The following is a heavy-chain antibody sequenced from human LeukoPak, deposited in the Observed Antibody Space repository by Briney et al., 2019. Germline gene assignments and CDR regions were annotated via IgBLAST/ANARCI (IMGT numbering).Heavy chain of an antibody. V-gene: IGHV3-23*01. CDR2: VDNSGGTR. Sequence: GGSLRLSCAVSGFTFSTYAMSWVRQAPGKGLEWVSGVDNSGGTRYYADSVKGRFAISRDNSKNTLYLQMNSLRAEDTAMYFCARAVGPYDYWGQGTLVTVSS. D-gene: IGHD3-10*01. CDR1: GFTFSTYA. CDR3: ARAVGPYDY. J-gene: IGHJ4*02.